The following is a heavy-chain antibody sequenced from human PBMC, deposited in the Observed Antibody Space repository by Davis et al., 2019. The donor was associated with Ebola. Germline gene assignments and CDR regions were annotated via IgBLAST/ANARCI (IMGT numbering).Heavy chain of an antibody. D-gene: IGHD2-2*01. V-gene: IGHV4-61*01. CDR2: IYYSGST. CDR1: GGSVSSGSYY. CDR3: TRGGPTSDDY. J-gene: IGHJ4*02. Sequence: MPSETLSLTCTVSGGSVSSGSYYWSWIRQPPGKGLEWIGYIYYSGSTNYNPSLKSRVTISVDTSKNQFSLKLSSVTAADTAVYYCTRGGPTSDDYWGQGTLVTVSS.